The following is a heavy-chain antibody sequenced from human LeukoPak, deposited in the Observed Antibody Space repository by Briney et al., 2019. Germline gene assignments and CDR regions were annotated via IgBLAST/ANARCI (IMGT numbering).Heavy chain of an antibody. CDR1: GGSLSSYY. CDR2: IYYSGST. J-gene: IGHJ4*02. Sequence: SETLSFPCTASGGSLSSYYWSWIRQPPGKGLEWIGYIYYSGSTNYNPSLKSRVTISVDTSKNQFSLKLSSVTAADTAVYYCGGHIGSVWCYFDYWGQG. D-gene: IGHD6-19*01. V-gene: IGHV4-59*08. CDR3: GGHIGSVWCYFDY.